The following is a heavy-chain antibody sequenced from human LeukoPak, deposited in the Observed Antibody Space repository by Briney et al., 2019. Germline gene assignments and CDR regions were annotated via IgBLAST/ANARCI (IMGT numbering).Heavy chain of an antibody. CDR2: ISGSGGST. Sequence: GGSLRLSCVASGFTFSNYAMSWVRQAPGKGLEWVSGISGSGGSTYYTDSVKGRFTISRDNSKNTLYLQMNSLRAEDTAVYYCAKLRFLEWFSQKDAFDIWGQGTMVTVSS. CDR1: GFTFSNYA. D-gene: IGHD3-3*01. V-gene: IGHV3-23*01. J-gene: IGHJ3*02. CDR3: AKLRFLEWFSQKDAFDI.